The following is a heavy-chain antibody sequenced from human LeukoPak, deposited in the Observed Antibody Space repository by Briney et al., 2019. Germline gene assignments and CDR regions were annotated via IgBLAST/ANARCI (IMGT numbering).Heavy chain of an antibody. CDR2: ISYDGINK. CDR3: ARGAVCSTSCYKPIDY. J-gene: IGHJ4*02. Sequence: GGSLRLSCAASGFTFSSYSMHWVRQAPGKGLEWVAVISYDGINKYYADSVKGRFTISRDNAKNSLYLQMNSLRAEDTAVYYCARGAVCSTSCYKPIDYWGQGTLVTVSS. V-gene: IGHV3-30-3*01. CDR1: GFTFSSYS. D-gene: IGHD2-2*02.